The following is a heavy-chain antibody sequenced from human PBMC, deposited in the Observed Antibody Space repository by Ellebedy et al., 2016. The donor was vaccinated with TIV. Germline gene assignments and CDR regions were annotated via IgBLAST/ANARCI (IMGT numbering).Heavy chain of an antibody. CDR3: ARKRHSSGWSLGY. J-gene: IGHJ4*02. CDR1: GYTFTSYY. V-gene: IGHV1-46*01. D-gene: IGHD6-19*01. Sequence: ASVKVSCXASGYTFTSYYMHWVRQAPGQGLEWMGMINPSGGSTSYAQKFQGRVTMTRDTSTSTVHMELSSLRSEDTAVYYCARKRHSSGWSLGYWGQGTQVTVS. CDR2: INPSGGST.